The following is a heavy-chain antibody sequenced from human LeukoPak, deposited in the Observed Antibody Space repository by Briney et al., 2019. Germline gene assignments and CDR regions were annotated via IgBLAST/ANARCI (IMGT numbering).Heavy chain of an antibody. CDR2: TNPSGGST. D-gene: IGHD4-11*01. J-gene: IGHJ5*02. Sequence: ASVKVSCKASGGTFSSYAISWMRQAPGQGLEWMGITNPSGGSTSYAQKFQGRVTMTRDMSTSTVYMELSSLRSKDTAVYYCARELGLQTNWFDPWGQGTLVTVSS. V-gene: IGHV1-46*01. CDR3: ARELGLQTNWFDP. CDR1: GGTFSSYA.